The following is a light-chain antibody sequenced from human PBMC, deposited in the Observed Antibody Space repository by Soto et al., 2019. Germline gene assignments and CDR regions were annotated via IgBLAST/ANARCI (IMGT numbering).Light chain of an antibody. CDR2: AAS. J-gene: IGKJ4*01. V-gene: IGKV1-12*01. CDR1: QGISSW. CDR3: QQADTFPLT. Sequence: DIQMTQSPSSVSASVGDRVTITCRASQGISSWVAWYQQKPGKAPNLLIYAASSLQSVVPSRFSGSGSGTEFTLTISSLQPEDFATYCCQQADTFPLTFGGGNKVEIK.